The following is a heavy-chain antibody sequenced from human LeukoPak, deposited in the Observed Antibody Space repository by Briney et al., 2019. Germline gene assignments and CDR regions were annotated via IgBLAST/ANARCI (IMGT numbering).Heavy chain of an antibody. V-gene: IGHV3-21*01. CDR3: ARDLWERPFDY. CDR2: ISSSSSYI. CDR1: GFTFTPYS. Sequence: GGSLRLSCAASGFTFTPYSMNWVRQAPGKGLEWVSSISSSSSYIYYADSVKGRFTISRDNAKNSVYLQMNTLRAEDAAVYYCARDLWERPFDYWGQGTLVTVSS. J-gene: IGHJ4*02. D-gene: IGHD1-26*01.